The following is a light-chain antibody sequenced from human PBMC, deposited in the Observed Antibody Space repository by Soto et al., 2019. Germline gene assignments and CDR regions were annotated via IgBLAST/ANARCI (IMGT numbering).Light chain of an antibody. CDR1: QNINTY. V-gene: IGKV1-39*01. CDR3: QQSYSIPIT. Sequence: DIQMTQSPSSLSASVGDRVTITCRASQNINTYLSWYHQKPGIAPKLLIYAASTLHSGVPSRFSGSGSGTDFTLTISSLQPEDFAVYYCQQSYSIPITFGPGTKVDIK. CDR2: AAS. J-gene: IGKJ3*01.